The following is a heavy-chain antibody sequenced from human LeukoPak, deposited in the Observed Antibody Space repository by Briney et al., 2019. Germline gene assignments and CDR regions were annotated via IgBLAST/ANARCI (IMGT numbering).Heavy chain of an antibody. CDR2: ISYDGSNK. D-gene: IGHD3-3*01. CDR3: ARGGRFLEWLSPTNY. J-gene: IGHJ4*02. V-gene: IGHV3-30-3*01. Sequence: GGSLRLSCAASGFTFSGYPIHWVRQAPGKGLEWVAVISYDGSNKYYADSVKGRFTISRDNSKNTLYLQMNSLRAEDTAVYYCARGGRFLEWLSPTNYWGQGTLVTVSS. CDR1: GFTFSGYP.